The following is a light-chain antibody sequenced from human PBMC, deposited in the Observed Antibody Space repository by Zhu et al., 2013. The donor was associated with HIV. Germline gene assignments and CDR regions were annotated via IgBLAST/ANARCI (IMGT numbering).Light chain of an antibody. J-gene: IGKJ4*01. CDR1: QSVTSN. V-gene: IGKV3D-15*01. CDR2: ETS. CDR3: QQYGSSPLT. Sequence: EIVMTQSPATLSLSPGERATLSCRASQSVTSNLAWYQQRPGQAPRLLIYETSTRAAGIPARFSGSGSVRDFTLTITGLEPEDFAVYYCQQYGSSPLTFGG.